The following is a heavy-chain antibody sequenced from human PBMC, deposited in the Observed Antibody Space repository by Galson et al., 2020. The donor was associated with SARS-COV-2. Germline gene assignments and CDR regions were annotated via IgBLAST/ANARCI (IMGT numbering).Heavy chain of an antibody. Sequence: SETLSLTCTVSGASIRSGRYHWSWIRQPAGKGLESIGCIYTSGNTNYNPSLKSRVSISLDTSKNQFSLRLRSVTAADTAVYYCARGEFFEFNYYGMDVWGQGTTVTVSS. V-gene: IGHV4-61*02. J-gene: IGHJ6*02. CDR1: GASIRSGRYH. CDR3: ARGEFFEFNYYGMDV. CDR2: IYTSGNT. D-gene: IGHD3-3*01.